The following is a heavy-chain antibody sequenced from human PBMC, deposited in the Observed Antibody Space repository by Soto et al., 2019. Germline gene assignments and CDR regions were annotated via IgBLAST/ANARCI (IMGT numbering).Heavy chain of an antibody. J-gene: IGHJ5*02. CDR3: AKAGAQDYGDYFFLLP. CDR1: GFTFSSYA. V-gene: IGHV3-23*01. D-gene: IGHD4-17*01. Sequence: EVQLLETGGGLVQPGGSLRLSCAASGFTFSSYAMSWVRQAPGKGLEWVSAISGSGGSTYYADSVKGRFTISRDNSNNTLYLQMNRLRAEDTAIYYCAKAGAQDYGDYFFLLPWGQGTLVTVSS. CDR2: ISGSGGST.